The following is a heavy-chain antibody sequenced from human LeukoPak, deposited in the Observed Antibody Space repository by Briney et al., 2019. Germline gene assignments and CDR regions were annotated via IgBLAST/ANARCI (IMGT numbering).Heavy chain of an antibody. CDR1: GFTFSTYT. D-gene: IGHD3-22*01. Sequence: GGSLRLSCAASGFTFSTYTMSWVRQAPGKGLEWVSLISGSGGSTYYADSVKGRFTISRDNSKNTLYLQMNSLRVEDTAVYYCARRHDSSGYYYFDYWGRGTLVTVSS. CDR2: ISGSGGST. J-gene: IGHJ4*02. CDR3: ARRHDSSGYYYFDY. V-gene: IGHV3-23*01.